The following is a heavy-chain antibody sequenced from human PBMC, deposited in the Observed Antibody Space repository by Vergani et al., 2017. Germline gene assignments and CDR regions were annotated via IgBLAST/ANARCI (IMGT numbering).Heavy chain of an antibody. CDR1: GVTFSSYT. CDR3: ARDPSYDRSAKKSAKGDY. D-gene: IGHD3-22*01. CDR2: IIPSLGIA. V-gene: IGHV1-69*04. Sequence: QVQLVQSGAEVKKPGSSLKVSCKASGVTFSSYTISWVRQAPGQGLEWMGRIIPSLGIANYAQTFQGRVTITADKSTSTSYMELSSLRSEDTAVYYCARDPSYDRSAKKSAKGDYWGQGTLVTVSS. J-gene: IGHJ4*02.